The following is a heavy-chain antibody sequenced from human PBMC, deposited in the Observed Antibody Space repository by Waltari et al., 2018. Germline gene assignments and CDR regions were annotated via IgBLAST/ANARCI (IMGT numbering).Heavy chain of an antibody. CDR2: IKQDGSEK. CDR1: GFPFSRYW. J-gene: IGHJ6*02. D-gene: IGHD3-3*01. V-gene: IGHV3-7*01. CDR3: ARVGGYYDFWSGYYRDYYYYGMDV. Sequence: EVQLVESGGGLVQPGGSLRLSCAAPGFPFSRYWMSWVRQAPGKGLEWVDNIKQDGSEKYYVDSVKGRFTISRDNAKNSLYLQMNSLRAEDTAVYYCARVGGYYDFWSGYYRDYYYYGMDVWGQGP.